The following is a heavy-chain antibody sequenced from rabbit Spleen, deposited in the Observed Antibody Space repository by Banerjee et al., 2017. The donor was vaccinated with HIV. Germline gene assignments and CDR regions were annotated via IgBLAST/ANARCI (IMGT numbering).Heavy chain of an antibody. D-gene: IGHD6-1*01. Sequence: QSLEESGGDLVKPGASLTLTCIASGVSFSGDSYMCWVRQAPGKGLEWIGCIDAVGSGRTYYATWAKGRFTISRTSSTTVTLQMTSLTAADTATYFCARNSDNGDVYKYGVNLWGPGTLVTVS. CDR3: ARNSDNGDVYKYGVNL. CDR2: IDAVGSGRT. J-gene: IGHJ4*01. V-gene: IGHV1S40*01. CDR1: GVSFSGDSY.